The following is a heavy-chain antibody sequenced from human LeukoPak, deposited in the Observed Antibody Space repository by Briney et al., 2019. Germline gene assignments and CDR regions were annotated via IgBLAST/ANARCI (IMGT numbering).Heavy chain of an antibody. V-gene: IGHV1-69*05. CDR1: GGTFSSYA. CDR2: IIPIFGTA. CDR3: ARDGEAGGYFDY. D-gene: IGHD2-8*02. J-gene: IGHJ4*02. Sequence: SVKVSCKASGGTFSSYAISWVRQAPGQGLEWMGRIIPIFGTANYAQKFQGRVTITTDESTSTAYMKLSSLRSEDTAVYYCARDGEAGGYFDYWGQGTLVTVSS.